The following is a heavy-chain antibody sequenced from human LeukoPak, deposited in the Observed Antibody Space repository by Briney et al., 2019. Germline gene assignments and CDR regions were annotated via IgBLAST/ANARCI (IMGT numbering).Heavy chain of an antibody. V-gene: IGHV1-18*01. J-gene: IGHJ4*02. Sequence: ASVKVSCKASGYTFTSHGLSWARQAPGQGLEWMGWISVYSGNTNYAQKFQDRISMTTDTSTSTAYMELRSRKSDDTAVYYCARDPGGTWGFDYWGQGALVTVSS. CDR2: ISVYSGNT. D-gene: IGHD7-27*01. CDR3: ARDPGGTWGFDY. CDR1: GYTFTSHG.